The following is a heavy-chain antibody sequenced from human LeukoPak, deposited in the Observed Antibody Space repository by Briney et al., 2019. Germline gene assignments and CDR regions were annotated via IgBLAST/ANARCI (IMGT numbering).Heavy chain of an antibody. V-gene: IGHV1-2*02. CDR1: GYTFTGYF. D-gene: IGHD6-6*01. CDR3: ARGRSIAARVNWFDP. Sequence: ASVKVSCKASGYTFTGYFIHWVRQAPGQGLEWMGWINPNSGGTNYAQKFQGRVTMTRDTSISTAYMELSRLRSEDTAVYYCARGRSIAARVNWFDPWGQGTLVTVSS. CDR2: INPNSGGT. J-gene: IGHJ5*02.